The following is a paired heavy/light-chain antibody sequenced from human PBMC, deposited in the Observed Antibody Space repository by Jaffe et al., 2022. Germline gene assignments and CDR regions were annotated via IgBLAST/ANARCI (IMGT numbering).Light chain of an antibody. CDR2: DVS. J-gene: IGLJ2*01. Sequence: QSALTQPPSASGSPGQSVTISCTGTSSDVGGYNFVSWFQQHPGKAPKLMIYDVSKRPSGVPDRFSGSKSGNTASLTVSGLQAEDEADYYCTSYAGSNNLVFGGGTKLTVL. V-gene: IGLV2-8*01. CDR3: TSYAGSNNLV. CDR1: SSDVGGYNF.
Heavy chain of an antibody. CDR3: ARDTRGSILLGYMDV. V-gene: IGHV3-21*01. CDR2: ITGNSGYI. Sequence: EVQLVESGGGLVKAGGSLRLSCAASGFTFSSYSMTWVRQAPGKGLEWVSSITGNSGYIYYADSVRGRFTISRDNAKNSLYLQMNSLRAEDTAVYYCARDTRGSILLGYMDVWGKGTTVTVSS. D-gene: IGHD3-16*01. CDR1: GFTFSSYS. J-gene: IGHJ6*03.